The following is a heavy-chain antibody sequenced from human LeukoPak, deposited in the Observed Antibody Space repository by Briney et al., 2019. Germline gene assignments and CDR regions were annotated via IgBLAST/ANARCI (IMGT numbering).Heavy chain of an antibody. V-gene: IGHV3-11*01. J-gene: IGHJ4*02. CDR1: GFTVSDYY. CDR3: ARGEGWSDYYRSLAY. Sequence: PGGSLRLSCSASGFTVSDYYMSWIRQAPGKGLEWVSYITSSGSTTYYADSVRGRFTISRDNAKNSLYLQMNSVRADDTAVYYCARGEGWSDYYRSLAYWGQGTLVTVSS. CDR2: ITSSGSTT. D-gene: IGHD3-3*01.